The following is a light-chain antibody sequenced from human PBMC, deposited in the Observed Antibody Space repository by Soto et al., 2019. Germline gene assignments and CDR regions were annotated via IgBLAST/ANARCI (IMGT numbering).Light chain of an antibody. CDR2: SDD. V-gene: IGLV1-44*01. CDR1: SSNIGSHT. J-gene: IGLJ3*02. Sequence: QSVLTQPPSASGTPGQRVTISCSGSSSNIGSHTVNWYQQLPGTAPKLLSYSDDRRPSGVPDRFSGSKSGTSVSLAISGLQSEDEADYYCTAWDNSLRGRVFGGGTKLTVL. CDR3: TAWDNSLRGRV.